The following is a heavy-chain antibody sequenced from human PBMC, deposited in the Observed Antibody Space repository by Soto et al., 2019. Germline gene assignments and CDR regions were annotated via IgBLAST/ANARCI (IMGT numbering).Heavy chain of an antibody. CDR3: ARAMGGLYYSYSGMNV. CDR1: GFTFSSYA. V-gene: IGHV3-30-3*01. CDR2: ISYEGSNK. J-gene: IGHJ6*02. Sequence: QVQLVESGGGVVQPGRSLRLSCAASGFTFSSYAMHWVRQAPGKGLEWVAVISYEGSNKYYADSVKGRFTISRDNSKNTLYLQMNSLRAEETAVYYCARAMGGLYYSYSGMNVWGQGTTFTVSS. D-gene: IGHD1-26*01.